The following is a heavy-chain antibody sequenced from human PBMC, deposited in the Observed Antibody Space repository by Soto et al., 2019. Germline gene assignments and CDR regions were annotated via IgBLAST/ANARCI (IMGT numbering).Heavy chain of an antibody. V-gene: IGHV5-10-1*01. D-gene: IGHD6-19*01. CDR3: ARPRRGGWYVIDY. Sequence: GESLKISCNGSGYSFTGYWISWVRQMPGKGLEWMGRIDPSDSYTNYSPSFQGHVTISADKSISTAYLQWSSLKASDTAMYYCARPRRGGWYVIDYWGQGTLVTVSS. J-gene: IGHJ4*02. CDR2: IDPSDSYT. CDR1: GYSFTGYW.